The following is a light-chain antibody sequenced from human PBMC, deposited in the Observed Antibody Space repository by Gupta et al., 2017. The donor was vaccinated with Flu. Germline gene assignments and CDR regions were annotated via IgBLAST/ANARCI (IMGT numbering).Light chain of an antibody. CDR1: QSISSQ. CDR3: QQRRDWPLT. V-gene: IGKV3-11*01. CDR2: DAS. J-gene: IGKJ4*01. Sequence: LATLSLSPGERATLSCRASQSISSQLAWYQQKPGQAPRLFIYDASNRATGIPARFSGSGSGTDFTLTISSLEPEDFAVYYCQQRRDWPLTFGGGTKVEIK.